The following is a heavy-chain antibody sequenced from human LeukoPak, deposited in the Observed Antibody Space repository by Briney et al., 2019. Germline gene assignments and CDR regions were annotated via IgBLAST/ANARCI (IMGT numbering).Heavy chain of an antibody. CDR2: ISSDRGST. Sequence: GGSLRLSCAASGFTFSSYAMHWVRQAPGKGLEYVSAISSDRGSTYYANSVKGRFTISRDNSKNTLYLQMGSLTAEDMAVYYCATVIGDSWGQGTLVTVSS. D-gene: IGHD7-27*01. J-gene: IGHJ5*02. CDR1: GFTFSSYA. CDR3: ATVIGDS. V-gene: IGHV3-64*01.